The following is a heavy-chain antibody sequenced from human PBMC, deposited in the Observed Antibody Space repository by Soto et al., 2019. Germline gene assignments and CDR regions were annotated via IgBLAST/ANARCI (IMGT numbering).Heavy chain of an antibody. V-gene: IGHV4-39*07. CDR1: GGSISSSSYY. Sequence: SETLSLTCTVSGGSISSSSYYWGWIRQPPGKGLEWIGSIYYSGSTNYNPSLKSRVTISVDTSKNQFSLKLSSVTAADTAVYYCARGRSSSWSDYYGMDVWGQGTTVTVSS. CDR3: ARGRSSSWSDYYGMDV. D-gene: IGHD6-13*01. CDR2: IYYSGST. J-gene: IGHJ6*02.